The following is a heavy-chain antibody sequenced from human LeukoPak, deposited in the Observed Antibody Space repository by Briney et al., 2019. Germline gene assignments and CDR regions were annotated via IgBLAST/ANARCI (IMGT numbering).Heavy chain of an antibody. J-gene: IGHJ6*02. D-gene: IGHD2-21*01. V-gene: IGHV4-59*01. CDR2: IYYSGST. Sequence: SETLSLTCTVSGGSISSYYWSWIRQPPGKGLEWIGYIYYSGSTNYNPSLKSRVTISVDTSKNQFSLKLSSVTAADTAVYYCARDDRVDYYGMDVWGQGTTVTVSS. CDR3: ARDDRVDYYGMDV. CDR1: GGSISSYY.